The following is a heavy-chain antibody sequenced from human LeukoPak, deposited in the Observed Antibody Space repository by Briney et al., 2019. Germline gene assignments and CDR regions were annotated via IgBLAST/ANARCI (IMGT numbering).Heavy chain of an antibody. CDR2: IYYSGST. J-gene: IGHJ4*02. Sequence: SETLSLTCTASGGSISSSSYYWGWIRQPPGKGLEWIGSIYYSGSTYYNPSLKSRVTISVDTSKNQFSLKLSSVTAADTAVYYCARESDSGSYLDYWGQGTLVTVPS. V-gene: IGHV4-39*07. CDR3: ARESDSGSYLDY. CDR1: GGSISSSSYY. D-gene: IGHD1-26*01.